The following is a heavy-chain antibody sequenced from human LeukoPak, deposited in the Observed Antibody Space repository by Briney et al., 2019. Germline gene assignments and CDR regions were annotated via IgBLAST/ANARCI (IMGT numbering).Heavy chain of an antibody. D-gene: IGHD3-22*01. CDR3: AKASAMIVVVSKHFDY. Sequence: GGSLRLSCAPSGFTFSSYAMSWVRQAPGKRLEWVSAISGSGGSTYYADSVKGRFTISRDNSKNTLYLQMNSLRAEDTAVYYCAKASAMIVVVSKHFDYWGQGTLVTVSS. V-gene: IGHV3-23*01. J-gene: IGHJ4*02. CDR2: ISGSGGST. CDR1: GFTFSSYA.